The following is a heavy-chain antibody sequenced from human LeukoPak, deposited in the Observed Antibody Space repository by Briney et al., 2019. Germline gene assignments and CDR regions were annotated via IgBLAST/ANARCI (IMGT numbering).Heavy chain of an antibody. J-gene: IGHJ3*02. CDR2: ISAYHGKT. CDR1: GYTFTTFG. CDR3: ERHSPSLVPGTGDAFDI. V-gene: IGHV1-18*01. Sequence: ASVKVSCKASGYTFTTFGISWVREAPGQGLEWMGWISAYHGKTNFAQRFQGRVILTTEASTSTAYMELRSLRSDETAIYFCERHSPSLVPGTGDAFDIWGQGTMVSVSS. D-gene: IGHD6-13*01.